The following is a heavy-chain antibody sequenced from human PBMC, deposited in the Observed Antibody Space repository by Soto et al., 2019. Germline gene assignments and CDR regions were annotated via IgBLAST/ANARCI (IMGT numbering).Heavy chain of an antibody. CDR3: ARDVGVATTYFLDY. CDR1: GYTFTSYG. J-gene: IGHJ4*02. D-gene: IGHD5-12*01. V-gene: IGHV1-18*01. CDR2: ISAYNGNT. Sequence: ASVKVSCKASGYTFTSYGISWVRQAPGQGLEWMGWISAYNGNTNYAQKLQGRVTMTTDTSTSTAYMELRSLRSDDTAVYYCARDVGVATTYFLDYWGQGTLVTVSS.